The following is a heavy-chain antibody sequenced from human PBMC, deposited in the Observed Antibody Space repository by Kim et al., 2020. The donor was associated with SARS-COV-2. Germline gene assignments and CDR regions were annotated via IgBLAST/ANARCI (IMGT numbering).Heavy chain of an antibody. J-gene: IGHJ4*02. D-gene: IGHD4-17*01. Sequence: NPSLKSRVTITVDTSKNQFSLKLSSVTAADTAVYYCARARGTVTNYYFDYWGQGTLVTVSS. CDR3: ARARGTVTNYYFDY. V-gene: IGHV4-59*01.